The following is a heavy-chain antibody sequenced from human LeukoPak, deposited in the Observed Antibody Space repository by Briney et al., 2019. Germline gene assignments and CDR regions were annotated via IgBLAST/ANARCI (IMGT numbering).Heavy chain of an antibody. Sequence: PGGSLRLSCAASGFTFSSYSMNWVRQAPGEGLEWVSSISSSSYIYYADSVKGRFTISRDNAKNSLYLQMNSLRAEDTAVYHCASLRERSYYARGFDYWGRGTLVTVSS. CDR2: ISSSSYI. J-gene: IGHJ4*02. CDR3: ASLRERSYYARGFDY. D-gene: IGHD1-26*01. V-gene: IGHV3-21*01. CDR1: GFTFSSYS.